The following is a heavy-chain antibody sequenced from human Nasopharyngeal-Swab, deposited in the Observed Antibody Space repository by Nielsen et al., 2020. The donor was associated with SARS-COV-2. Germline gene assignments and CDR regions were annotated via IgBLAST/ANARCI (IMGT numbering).Heavy chain of an antibody. V-gene: IGHV3-30*02. CDR2: IRYDGSNK. CDR1: GFTFSSYG. J-gene: IGHJ4*02. D-gene: IGHD3-10*01. CDR3: AKDSGLLWFGISDY. Sequence: GGSLRLSCAASGFTFSSYGMHWVRQAPGKGLEWVAFIRYDGSNKYYADSVKGRFTIPRDNSKNTLYLQMNSLRAEDTAVYYCAKDSGLLWFGISDYWGQGTLVTVSS.